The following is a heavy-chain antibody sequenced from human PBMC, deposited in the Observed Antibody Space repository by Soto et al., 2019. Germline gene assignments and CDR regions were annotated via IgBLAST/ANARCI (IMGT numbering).Heavy chain of an antibody. D-gene: IGHD3-3*01. CDR2: IYYSGST. V-gene: IGHV4-59*01. CDR1: GGSISSYY. J-gene: IGHJ3*02. CDR3: ARGWSGKDAFDI. Sequence: PSETLSLTCTVSGGSISSYYWIWIRQPPGKGLEWIGYIYYSGSTNYNPSLKSRVTISVDTSKNQFSLKLSSVTAVDTAVYYCARGWSGKDAFDIWGQGTMVTVSS.